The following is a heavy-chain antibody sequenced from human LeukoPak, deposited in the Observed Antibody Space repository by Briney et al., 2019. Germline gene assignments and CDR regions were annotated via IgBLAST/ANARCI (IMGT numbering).Heavy chain of an antibody. CDR3: ARSRGNLYFQH. V-gene: IGHV4-34*01. CDR1: GGSFSGYY. Sequence: SETLSLTCAVYGGSFSGYYWSWIRQPPGKGLERIGEINHSGSTNYNPSLKSRVTISVDTSKNQFSLKLSSVTAADTAVYYCARSRGNLYFQHWGQGTLVTVSS. CDR2: INHSGST. J-gene: IGHJ1*01. D-gene: IGHD6-25*01.